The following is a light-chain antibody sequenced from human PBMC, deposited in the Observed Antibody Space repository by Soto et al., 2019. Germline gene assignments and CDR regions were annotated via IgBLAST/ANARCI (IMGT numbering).Light chain of an antibody. Sequence: DIQMTQSPSSLSASVGDRVTITCRASQGINNFLAWYQQKPGKVPKLLIYAASTLQSVVPSRFSGSGSGTDFTLTISSLQPEDVETYYYQKYNSAPFTFGPGTKVDIK. CDR2: AAS. CDR1: QGINNF. V-gene: IGKV1-27*01. J-gene: IGKJ3*01. CDR3: QKYNSAPFT.